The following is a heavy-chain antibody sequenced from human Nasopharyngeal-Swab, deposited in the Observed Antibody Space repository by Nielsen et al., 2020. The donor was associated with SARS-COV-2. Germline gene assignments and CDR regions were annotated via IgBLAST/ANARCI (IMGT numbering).Heavy chain of an antibody. CDR2: INHNERT. D-gene: IGHD5-24*01. V-gene: IGHV4-34*01. Sequence: SETLSLTCSVSGGSFNGFYWNWIRQAPGKGLEWIGEINHNERTNYNPSLKSRIAMLVDTSNNQVSLKVSSVSAGDTAVYYCARAGRVGDAYTGLDVWGRGPQSPSL. CDR3: ARAGRVGDAYTGLDV. CDR1: GGSFNGFY. J-gene: IGHJ6*02.